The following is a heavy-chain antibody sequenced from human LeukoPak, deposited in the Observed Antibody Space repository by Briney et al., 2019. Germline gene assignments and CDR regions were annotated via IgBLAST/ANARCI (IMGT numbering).Heavy chain of an antibody. CDR1: GFTVSSNY. D-gene: IGHD4-17*01. V-gene: IGHV3-66*01. CDR3: ARATVGDYSGVDY. CDR2: IYSGGST. J-gene: IGHJ4*02. Sequence: GGSLRLSCAASGFTVSSNYMSWVRQAPGKGLEWVLVIYSGGSTYYADSVKGRFTISRDNSKNTLYLQMNSLRAEDTAVYYCARATVGDYSGVDYWGQGTLVTVSS.